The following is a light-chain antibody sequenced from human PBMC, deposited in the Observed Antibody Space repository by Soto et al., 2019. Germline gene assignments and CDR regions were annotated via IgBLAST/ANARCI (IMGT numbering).Light chain of an antibody. V-gene: IGKV3-20*01. CDR3: EYYGNSIT. Sequence: EFVLTQSPGTLSLSPGERVTLSCRASQSISNNHLAWYQQKPGQAPRLLIHGTSNRATGIPDRFSGSGSGTDFTLTFSRLEPEDFAVYYCEYYGNSITFGGGTKVDIK. CDR1: QSISNNH. CDR2: GTS. J-gene: IGKJ4*01.